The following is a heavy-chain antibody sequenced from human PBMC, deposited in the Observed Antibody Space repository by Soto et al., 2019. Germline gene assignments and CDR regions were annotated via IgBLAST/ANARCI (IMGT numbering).Heavy chain of an antibody. CDR1: GGSISSYY. CDR3: AAGGNIVVVTATDAFDI. D-gene: IGHD2-21*02. J-gene: IGHJ3*02. Sequence: LSETLSLTCTVSGGSISSYYWSWIRQPPGKGLEWIGYIYYSGSTNYNPSLKSRVTISVDTSKNQFSLKLSSVTAADTAVYYCAAGGNIVVVTATDAFDIWGQGTMVTVSS. V-gene: IGHV4-59*01. CDR2: IYYSGST.